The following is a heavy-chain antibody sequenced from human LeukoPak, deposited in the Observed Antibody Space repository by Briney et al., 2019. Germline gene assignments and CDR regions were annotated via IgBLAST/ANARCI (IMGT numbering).Heavy chain of an antibody. D-gene: IGHD5-12*01. CDR2: ISYSGST. CDR3: VRGYSGYPYYLDY. Sequence: SETLSLTCTVSGGSISGYYWTWIRQPPGKGLEWIGYISYSGSTSSHPSLKSRVTISLATSKNQFSLKLTSVPAADTAVYYCVRGYSGYPYYLDYWGQGTLVTVSS. CDR1: GGSISGYY. J-gene: IGHJ4*02. V-gene: IGHV4-59*08.